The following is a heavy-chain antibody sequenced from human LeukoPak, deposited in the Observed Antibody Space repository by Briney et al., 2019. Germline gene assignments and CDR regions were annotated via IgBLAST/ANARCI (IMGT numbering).Heavy chain of an antibody. CDR2: INHSGST. CDR1: GGSFSGYY. Sequence: SETLSLTCAVYGGSFSGYYWSWIRQPPGKGLEWIGEINHSGSTNYNPSLKSRVTISVDTSKNQFSLKLSSVTAADTAVYCCARGGRIAAAGTGYFDYWGQGTLVTVSS. V-gene: IGHV4-34*01. D-gene: IGHD6-13*01. CDR3: ARGGRIAAAGTGYFDY. J-gene: IGHJ4*02.